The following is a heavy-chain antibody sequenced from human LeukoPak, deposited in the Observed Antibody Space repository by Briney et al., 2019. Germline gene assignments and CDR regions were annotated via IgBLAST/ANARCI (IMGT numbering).Heavy chain of an antibody. CDR2: INPSGGST. D-gene: IGHD2-21*02. V-gene: IGHV1-46*01. J-gene: IGHJ6*02. CDR3: ARETGVTPPNYYYYGMDV. CDR1: GYTFTSYY. Sequence: ASVKVSCKASGYTFTSYYVHWVRQAPGQGLEWMGIINPSGGSTTYAQKFQGRVTMTRDTSTSTVYMELSSLRSEDTAVYYCARETGVTPPNYYYYGMDVWGQGTTVTVSS.